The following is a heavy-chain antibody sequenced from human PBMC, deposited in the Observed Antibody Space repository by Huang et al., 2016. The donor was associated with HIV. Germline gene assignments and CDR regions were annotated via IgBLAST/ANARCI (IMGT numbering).Heavy chain of an antibody. Sequence: VQLVQSGPDVWKPGASLKISCRASGYDFSAQGLARVRQAPGQGLEWRGWISAHNGDTLYVQKGQSSMSLTANVSTNTVYLELWGLRYDDTAIYYCARDSAITVTAYSDYWGPGTLVTVSS. J-gene: IGHJ4*02. V-gene: IGHV1-18*01. CDR2: ISAHNGDT. CDR1: GYDFSAQG. CDR3: ARDSAITVTAYSDY. D-gene: IGHD4-17*01.